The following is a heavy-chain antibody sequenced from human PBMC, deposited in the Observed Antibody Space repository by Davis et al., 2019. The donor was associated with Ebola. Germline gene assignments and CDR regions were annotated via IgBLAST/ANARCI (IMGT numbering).Heavy chain of an antibody. V-gene: IGHV3-20*04. CDR2: INWNGGST. CDR1: GFTFSSNS. CDR3: ARVNTVTGYSRFDP. Sequence: GESLKISCAASGFTFSSNSMNWVRQAPGKGLEWVSGINWNGGSTGYADSVKGRFTISRDNAKNSLYLQMNSLRAEDTALYYCARVNTVTGYSRFDPWGQGTLVTVSS. D-gene: IGHD3-9*01. J-gene: IGHJ5*02.